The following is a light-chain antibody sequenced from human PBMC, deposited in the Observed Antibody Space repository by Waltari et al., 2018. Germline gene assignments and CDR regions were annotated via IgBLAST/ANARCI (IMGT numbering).Light chain of an antibody. CDR2: EAS. CDR1: QSVSRF. Sequence: ENEWTQSPGTMSLPPGERATPSCRASQSVSRFLAWYQQKPGQAPRLLIYEASSRATDIPDRFSGSGSGTDFSLTISRLEPEDFAVYYCQKYGTLPATFGQGTKVEIK. J-gene: IGKJ1*01. CDR3: QKYGTLPAT. V-gene: IGKV3-20*01.